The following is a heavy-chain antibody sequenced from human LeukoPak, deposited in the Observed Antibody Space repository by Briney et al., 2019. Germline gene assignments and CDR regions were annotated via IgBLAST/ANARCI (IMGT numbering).Heavy chain of an antibody. V-gene: IGHV3-30*04. CDR1: GFTLSSYT. J-gene: IGHJ5*02. Sequence: GGSLRLSCAASGFTLSSYTMVWLRQPPGKGLEWVAVVSYDGTVQYYTDSVKGRFIVSRDNSKSTLSLQMSSLRVEDTAMYYCASDWGVDTWGQGTLVTVSP. CDR3: ASDWGVDT. CDR2: VSYDGTVQ. D-gene: IGHD3-16*01.